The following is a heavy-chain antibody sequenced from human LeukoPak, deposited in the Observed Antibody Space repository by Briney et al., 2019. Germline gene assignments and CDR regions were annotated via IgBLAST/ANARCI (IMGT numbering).Heavy chain of an antibody. CDR1: GFTFSSYS. Sequence: KAGGSLRLSCAASGFTFSSYSMNWVRQAPGKGLEWVSSISSSSSYIYYADSVKGRFTISRDNAKNSLYLQMNSLRAEDTAVYYCAREVDTAMVGFDYWGQGTLVTVSS. V-gene: IGHV3-21*01. J-gene: IGHJ4*02. CDR2: ISSSSSYI. CDR3: AREVDTAMVGFDY. D-gene: IGHD5-18*01.